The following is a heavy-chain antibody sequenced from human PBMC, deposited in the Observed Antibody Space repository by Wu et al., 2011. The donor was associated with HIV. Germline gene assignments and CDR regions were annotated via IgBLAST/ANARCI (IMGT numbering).Heavy chain of an antibody. CDR3: ARDVLRYFDWFLGVEYYFDY. CDR1: GYSLSDLA. V-gene: IGHV1-24*01. D-gene: IGHD3-9*01. Sequence: QVNLLQSGAVVKRPGASVRVSCKVSGYSLSDLAIHWVRQAPGKGLEWMGGFDPDPGETIFAQRVVDRVTMTRDTSTDTAYMELSSLISEDTAIYYCARDVLRYFDWFLGVEYYFDYWGQGTLVTVSS. CDR2: FDPDPGET. J-gene: IGHJ4*02.